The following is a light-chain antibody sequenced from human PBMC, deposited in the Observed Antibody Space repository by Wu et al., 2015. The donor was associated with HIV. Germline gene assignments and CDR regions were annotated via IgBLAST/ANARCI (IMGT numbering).Light chain of an antibody. CDR1: QTVTSSY. CDR3: QQRDNWLT. Sequence: ERATLSCTASQTVTSSYLAWYQQKPGQAPRLLIYGISSRATGIPARFSGSGSGTDFTLTISSLEPEDFAVYYCQQRDNWLTFGGGTKVEIK. J-gene: IGKJ4*01. V-gene: IGKV3D-20*02. CDR2: GIS.